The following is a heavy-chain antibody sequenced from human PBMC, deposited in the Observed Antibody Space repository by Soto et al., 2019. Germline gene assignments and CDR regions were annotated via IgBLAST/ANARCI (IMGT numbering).Heavy chain of an antibody. Sequence: QVQLVESGGGVVQPGRSLRLSCAASGFTFSTYGMHWVRQAPGTGLEWVAVIWYDGSHKDYADSVQGRFTISRDNSKNTLYLQMNSLRVEDTAVYYCARAVGPFDYWGQGTLVAVSS. CDR1: GFTFSTYG. CDR3: ARAVGPFDY. CDR2: IWYDGSHK. D-gene: IGHD1-26*01. V-gene: IGHV3-33*01. J-gene: IGHJ4*02.